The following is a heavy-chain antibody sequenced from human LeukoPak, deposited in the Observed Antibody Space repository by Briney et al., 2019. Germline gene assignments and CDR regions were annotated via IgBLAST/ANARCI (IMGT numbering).Heavy chain of an antibody. V-gene: IGHV3-33*06. CDR1: GFTFSSYG. CDR3: AKDSLGYSSGFDAFDI. D-gene: IGHD6-19*01. J-gene: IGHJ3*02. Sequence: PGGSLRLSCAASGFTFSSYGMHWVRQAPGKELEWVAVIWYDGSNKYYADSVKGRFTISRDNSKNTLYLQMNSLRAEDTAVYYCAKDSLGYSSGFDAFDIWGQGTMVTVSS. CDR2: IWYDGSNK.